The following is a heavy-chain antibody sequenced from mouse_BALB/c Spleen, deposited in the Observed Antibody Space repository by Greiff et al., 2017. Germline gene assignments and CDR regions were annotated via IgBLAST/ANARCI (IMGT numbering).Heavy chain of an antibody. CDR1: GYSITSGYY. Sequence: EVKLLESGPGLVKPSQSLSLTCSVTGYSITSGYYWNWIRQFPGNKLEWMGYISYDGSNNYNPSLKNRISITRDTSKNQFFLKLNSVTTEDTATYYCARAYYPHYFDYWGQGTTLTVSS. CDR2: ISYDGSN. CDR3: ARAYYPHYFDY. D-gene: IGHD1-1*02. V-gene: IGHV3-6*02. J-gene: IGHJ2*01.